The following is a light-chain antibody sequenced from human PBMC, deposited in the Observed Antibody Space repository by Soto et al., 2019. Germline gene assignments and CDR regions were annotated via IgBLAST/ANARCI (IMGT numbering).Light chain of an antibody. CDR3: QQRSNWPPYT. V-gene: IGKV3-11*01. CDR1: QSVSSY. CDR2: DAS. J-gene: IGKJ2*01. Sequence: EIVLTQSPATLSLSPGERATLSCRASQSVSSYLAWYQQKPGQAHRLLIYDASNRATGIPTRFSASGSGTDFTLTISSLEPEDFAVYYCQQRSNWPPYTFGQGTKLEIK.